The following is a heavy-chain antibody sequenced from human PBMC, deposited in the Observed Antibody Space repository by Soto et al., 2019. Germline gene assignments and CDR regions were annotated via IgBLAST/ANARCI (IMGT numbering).Heavy chain of an antibody. V-gene: IGHV3-23*01. CDR1: GFIFENFG. CDR3: AKNQGVELVPLATVDWFDP. CDR2: ISGSGFKK. D-gene: IGHD1-26*01. Sequence: GGSLRLSCAASGFIFENFGMSWVRQAPGKGLEWISSISGSGFKKYYADSVKGRFTSSRDNSKSTVYLELNNLSAEDTAVYHCAKNQGVELVPLATVDWFDPWGQGSVVTVSS. J-gene: IGHJ5*02.